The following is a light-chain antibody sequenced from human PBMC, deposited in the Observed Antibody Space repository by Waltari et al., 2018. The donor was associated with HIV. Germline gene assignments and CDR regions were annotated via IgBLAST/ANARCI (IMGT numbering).Light chain of an antibody. J-gene: IGLJ2*01. CDR1: SVQSHYA. CDR3: QTWGTGIQDVV. Sequence: QLVLTQSPSASESLGASVKLNCSPSSVQSHYATAWHQQQAQRGPRYLRKINSDGHYIKGDGIPDRFSGSSSGTERYLIISSLQSEDEAYYYCQTWGTGIQDVVFGGGTTLTVL. V-gene: IGLV4-69*01. CDR2: INSDGHY.